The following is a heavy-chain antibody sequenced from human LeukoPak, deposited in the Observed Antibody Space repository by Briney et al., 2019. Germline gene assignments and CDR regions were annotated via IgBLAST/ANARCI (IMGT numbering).Heavy chain of an antibody. D-gene: IGHD2-2*01. CDR2: MNPNSGNT. CDR1: GYTFTSYD. V-gene: IGHV1-8*01. CDR3: ARDPGERYCSSTSCYVFDY. J-gene: IGHJ4*02. Sequence: ASVKVSCKASGYTFTSYDINWVRQATGQGLEWMGWMNPNSGNTGYAQKFQGRVTVTRNTSISTAYMELSSLRSEDTAVYYCARDPGERYCSSTSCYVFDYWGQGTLVTVSS.